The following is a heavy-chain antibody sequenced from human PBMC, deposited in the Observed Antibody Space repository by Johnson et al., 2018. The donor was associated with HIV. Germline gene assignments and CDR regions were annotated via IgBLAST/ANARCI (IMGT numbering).Heavy chain of an antibody. Sequence: VQLVESGGGSIQPGGSLRLSCAASGFSISYDYMSWVRQAPGQGLAWVSSIYSGGNTYHADSVMGRFTISRDNSENTVYLQMNRLRAEDTAVYFCARAYSDISGYYPHAFHVWGQGTVVIVSS. CDR3: ARAYSDISGYYPHAFHV. CDR1: GFSISYDY. D-gene: IGHD3-22*01. V-gene: IGHV3-53*01. J-gene: IGHJ3*01. CDR2: IYSGGNT.